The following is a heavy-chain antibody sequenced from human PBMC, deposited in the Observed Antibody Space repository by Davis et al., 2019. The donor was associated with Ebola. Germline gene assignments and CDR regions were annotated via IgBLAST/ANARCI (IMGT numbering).Heavy chain of an antibody. D-gene: IGHD4-17*01. J-gene: IGHJ3*02. V-gene: IGHV3-15*01. Sequence: PGGSLRLSCAASGFTFSNAWMSWVRQAPGKGLEWVGRIKSKTDGGTTDYAAPVKGRFTISRDDSKNTLYLQMNSLKTEDTAVYYCTTPDYGHDAFEIWGQGTMVTVSS. CDR2: IKSKTDGGTT. CDR1: GFTFSNAW. CDR3: TTPDYGHDAFEI.